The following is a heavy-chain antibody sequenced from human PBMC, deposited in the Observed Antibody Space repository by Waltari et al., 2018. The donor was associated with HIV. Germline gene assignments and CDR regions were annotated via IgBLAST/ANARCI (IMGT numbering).Heavy chain of an antibody. J-gene: IGHJ6*02. D-gene: IGHD3-10*01. CDR1: GFICNTHG. CDR3: AKDVSLYGSGPMTYYGMDV. Sequence: QVQLVESGGGVVQPGGSLRLSCVTSGFICNTHGMHWVRQAPGKGLEWVAVVRYDANYKYYGDSVKGRFTISRDNSYNTLSLQMNSLRTEDTALYYCAKDVSLYGSGPMTYYGMDVWGQGTTVTVSS. CDR2: VRYDANYK. V-gene: IGHV3-30*02.